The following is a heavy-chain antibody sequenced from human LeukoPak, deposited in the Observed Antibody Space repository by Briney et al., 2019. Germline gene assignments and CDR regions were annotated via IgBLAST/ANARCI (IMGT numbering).Heavy chain of an antibody. J-gene: IGHJ6*02. CDR3: ARDMCSSTSCYLGYYGMDV. Sequence: GGSLRLSCAASGFTFSSYAMSWVRQAPGKGLEWVSAISGSGGSTYYADSVKGRFTISRDNSKNTLYLQMNSLRAEDTAVYYCARDMCSSTSCYLGYYGMDVWGQGTTVTVSS. CDR2: ISGSGGST. V-gene: IGHV3-23*01. CDR1: GFTFSSYA. D-gene: IGHD2-2*01.